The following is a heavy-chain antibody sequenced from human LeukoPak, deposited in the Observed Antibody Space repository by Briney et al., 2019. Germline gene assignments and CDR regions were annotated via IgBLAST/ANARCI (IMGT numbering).Heavy chain of an antibody. V-gene: IGHV4-4*07. D-gene: IGHD3-10*01. J-gene: IGHJ3*02. Sequence: SETLSLTCTVSGGSISSYYWSRIRQPAGKGLEWIGRIYTSGSTNYNPSLKSRVTMSVDTSKNQFSLKLSSVTAADTAVYYCARDDVLLWFGELLFAGAFDIWGQGTMVTVSS. CDR3: ARDDVLLWFGELLFAGAFDI. CDR2: IYTSGST. CDR1: GGSISSYY.